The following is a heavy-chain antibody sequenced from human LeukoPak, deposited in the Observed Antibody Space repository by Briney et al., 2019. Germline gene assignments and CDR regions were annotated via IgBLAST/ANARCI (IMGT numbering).Heavy chain of an antibody. D-gene: IGHD1-26*01. CDR3: ARGSGSYSPYYFDY. CDR2: ISSSSSYI. CDR1: GFTFSSYS. Sequence: KSGGSLRLSCAASGFTFSSYSMNWVRQAPGKGLEWVSSISSSSSYIYYADSVKGRFTISRDNAKNSLYLQMNSLRAEDTAVYYCARGSGSYSPYYFDYWGQGTLVTVSS. J-gene: IGHJ4*02. V-gene: IGHV3-21*01.